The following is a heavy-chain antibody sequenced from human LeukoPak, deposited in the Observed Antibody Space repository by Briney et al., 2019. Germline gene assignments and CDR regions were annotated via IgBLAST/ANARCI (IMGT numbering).Heavy chain of an antibody. V-gene: IGHV3-7*01. CDR3: ARDLNAFDI. CDR1: GFTFSSYE. CDR2: IRQDGSEK. Sequence: GGSLRLSCAASGFTFSSYEMNWVRQAPGKGLEWVANIRQDGSEKYYVDSVKGRFTISRDNAKNSLYLQMNSLRAEDTAVYYCARDLNAFDIWGQGTMVTVSS. J-gene: IGHJ3*02.